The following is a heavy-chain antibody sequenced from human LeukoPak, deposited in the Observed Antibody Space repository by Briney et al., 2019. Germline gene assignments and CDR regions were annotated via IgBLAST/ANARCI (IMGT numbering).Heavy chain of an antibody. J-gene: IGHJ5*02. CDR1: GFTFSTYW. CDR2: VSADGSST. D-gene: IGHD2-2*01. Sequence: PGGSLRLSCAASGFTFSTYWMHWVRQAPGKGLVWVSRVSADGSSTNYADSVKGRFTISRDNAKNTLYLQMNSLRAEDTAIYYCARGPISSNPGTWGQGTLVTVSS. CDR3: ARGPISSNPGT. V-gene: IGHV3-74*01.